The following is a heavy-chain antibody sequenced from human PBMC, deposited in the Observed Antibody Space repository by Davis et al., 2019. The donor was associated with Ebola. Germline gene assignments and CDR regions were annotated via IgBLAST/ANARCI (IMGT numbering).Heavy chain of an antibody. CDR2: INPNSGGT. CDR1: GYTFTSYA. V-gene: IGHV1-8*02. Sequence: ASVKVSCKASGYTFTSYAMNWVRQAPGQGLEWMGRINPNSGGTNYAQKFQGRVTMTRNTSISTAYMELSSLRSEDTAVYYCARGRVTAVAGYYYGMDVWGKGTTVTVSS. D-gene: IGHD6-19*01. CDR3: ARGRVTAVAGYYYGMDV. J-gene: IGHJ6*04.